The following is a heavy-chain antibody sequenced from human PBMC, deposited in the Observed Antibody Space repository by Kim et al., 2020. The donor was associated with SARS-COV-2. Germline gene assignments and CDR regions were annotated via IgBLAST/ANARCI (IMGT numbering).Heavy chain of an antibody. CDR2: IYRDGST. CDR3: AREDSWVWNY. D-gene: IGHD2-15*01. V-gene: IGHV3-53*01. CDR1: GFTVSTNY. Sequence: GGSLRLSCAASGFTVSTNYKSWVRQAPGKGLEWVSVIYRDGSTYYADSVKGRFTISRDNSKNTLYLQMNSLRAEDTAVYYCAREDSWVWNYWGQGTLVTVSS. J-gene: IGHJ4*02.